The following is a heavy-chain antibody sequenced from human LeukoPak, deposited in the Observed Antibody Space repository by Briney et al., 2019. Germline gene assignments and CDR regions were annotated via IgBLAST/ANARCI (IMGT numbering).Heavy chain of an antibody. V-gene: IGHV4-38-2*02. CDR2: IYHSGST. CDR1: GYSISSGYY. J-gene: IGHJ5*02. CDR3: ARASDILTGSSEFDP. Sequence: PSETLSLTCTVSGYSISSGYYWGWIRQPPGKGLEWIGSIYHSGSTYYNPSLKSRVTISVDTSKNQFSLKLSSVTAADTAVYYCARASDILTGSSEFDPWGQGTLVTVSS. D-gene: IGHD3-9*01.